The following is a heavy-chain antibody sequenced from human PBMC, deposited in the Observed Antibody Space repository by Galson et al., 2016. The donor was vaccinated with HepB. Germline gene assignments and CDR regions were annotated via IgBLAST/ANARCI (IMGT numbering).Heavy chain of an antibody. CDR1: GFTLGDYA. Sequence: SLRLSCAASGFTLGDYAMSWFRQAPGKGLEWVGFIRSKAYGGTTEYAASVKGRFTISRDDSKSIAYLQMNSLKTEDTAVYYCGRRVFRFLEWLAEDYWGQGTLVTVSS. V-gene: IGHV3-49*03. D-gene: IGHD3-3*01. CDR3: GRRVFRFLEWLAEDY. CDR2: IRSKAYGGTT. J-gene: IGHJ4*02.